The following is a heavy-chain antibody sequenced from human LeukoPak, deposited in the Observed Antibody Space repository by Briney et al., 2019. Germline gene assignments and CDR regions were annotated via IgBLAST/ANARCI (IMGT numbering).Heavy chain of an antibody. Sequence: GGSLRLSCAASGFTFDDYGMSWVRQAPGKGLKWVSGINWNGGSTGYADSVKGRFTISRDNAKNSLYLQMNSLRAEDTALYHCARDGEGYCSGGSCYNPYGMDVWGQGTTVTVSS. CDR1: GFTFDDYG. D-gene: IGHD2-15*01. CDR2: INWNGGST. J-gene: IGHJ6*02. CDR3: ARDGEGYCSGGSCYNPYGMDV. V-gene: IGHV3-20*01.